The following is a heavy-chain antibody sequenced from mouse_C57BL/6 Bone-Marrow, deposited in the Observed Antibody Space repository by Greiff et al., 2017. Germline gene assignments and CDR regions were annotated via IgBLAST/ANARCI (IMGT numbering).Heavy chain of an antibody. CDR1: GYTFTSYD. V-gene: IGHV1-85*01. D-gene: IGHD1-1*01. CDR3: ARWAVVVPYAMDY. J-gene: IGHJ4*01. CDR2: IYPRDGST. Sequence: VKLMESGPELVKPGASVKLSCKASGYTFTSYDINWVKQRPGQGLAWIGWIYPRDGSTKYNEKFKGKATLTVDTSSSTAYMELHSLTSEDSAVYFCARWAVVVPYAMDYWGQGTSVTVSS.